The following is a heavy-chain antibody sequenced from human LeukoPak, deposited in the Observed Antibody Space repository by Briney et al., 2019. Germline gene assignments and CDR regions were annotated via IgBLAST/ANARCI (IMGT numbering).Heavy chain of an antibody. D-gene: IGHD3-10*01. CDR1: GYSFTSYW. Sequence: GESLKISCKGSGYSFTSYWIGWVRQMPGKGLEWIGIIYPGDSDTRYSPSFQGQVTISADKSISTAYLQWSSLKASDTAVFYCARYAVNAIVRGGPYYFDYWGQGTLVTVSS. J-gene: IGHJ4*02. CDR3: ARYAVNAIVRGGPYYFDY. CDR2: IYPGDSDT. V-gene: IGHV5-51*01.